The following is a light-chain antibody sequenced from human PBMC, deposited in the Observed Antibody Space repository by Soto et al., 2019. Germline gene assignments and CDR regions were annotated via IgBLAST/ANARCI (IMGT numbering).Light chain of an antibody. CDR3: QQYNAWPIT. J-gene: IGKJ5*01. CDR1: QSIANN. Sequence: EIVMTQSPATLSMSPGEGATLSCRASQSIANNLAWYQQRPGQAPRLLIYGASTRATGIPDRFSGSGSGTEFTLTINSLEPEDSAVYYCQQYNAWPITFGQGTRLEIK. CDR2: GAS. V-gene: IGKV3D-15*01.